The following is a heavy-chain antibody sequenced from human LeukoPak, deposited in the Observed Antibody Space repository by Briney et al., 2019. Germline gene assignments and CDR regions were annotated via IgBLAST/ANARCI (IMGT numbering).Heavy chain of an antibody. V-gene: IGHV3-23*01. CDR2: ISGSGGST. CDR3: AKVSRFLEWLPAYGYFDY. J-gene: IGHJ4*02. D-gene: IGHD3-3*01. Sequence: SGGSLRLSCAASGFTFSSYAMSWVRQAPGKGLEWVSAISGSGGSTYYADSVKGRLTISRDNSKNTLYLQMNSLRAEDTAVYYCAKVSRFLEWLPAYGYFDYWGQGTLVTVSS. CDR1: GFTFSSYA.